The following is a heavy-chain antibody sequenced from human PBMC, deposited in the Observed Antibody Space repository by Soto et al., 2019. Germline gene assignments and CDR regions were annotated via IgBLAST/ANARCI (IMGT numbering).Heavy chain of an antibody. V-gene: IGHV3-48*01. CDR1: GFTFSSYS. CDR3: ARESRILSKYVVGMDV. Sequence: GGSLRLSCAASGFTFSSYSMNWVRQAPGKGLEWVSYISSSSSTIYYADSVKGRFTISRGNAKNSLYLQMNSLRAEDTAVYYCARESRILSKYVVGMDVWGQGTTVTVSS. CDR2: ISSSSSTI. J-gene: IGHJ6*02. D-gene: IGHD2-15*01.